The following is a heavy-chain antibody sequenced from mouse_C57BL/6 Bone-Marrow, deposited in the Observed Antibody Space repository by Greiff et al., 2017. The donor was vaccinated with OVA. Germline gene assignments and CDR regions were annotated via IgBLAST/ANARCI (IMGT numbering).Heavy chain of an antibody. Sequence: EVQLVESGAELVRPGASVKLSCTASGFNIKDDYMHWVKQRPEQGLEWIGWIDPENGDTEYASKVQGKATITADTSSNTAYLQLSSLTSEDTAVYYCTTWLTGVDYWGQGTTLTVSS. D-gene: IGHD4-1*01. CDR1: GFNIKDDY. J-gene: IGHJ2*01. CDR3: TTWLTGVDY. CDR2: IDPENGDT. V-gene: IGHV14-4*01.